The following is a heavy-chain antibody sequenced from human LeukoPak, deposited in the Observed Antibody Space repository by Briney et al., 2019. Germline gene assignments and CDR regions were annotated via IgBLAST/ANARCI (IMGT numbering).Heavy chain of an antibody. Sequence: SETLSLTCTVSGYSISSGYYWGWIRQPPGKGLEWIGSIYHRGSTYYNPSLKSRVTISIDTSKNQFSLKLSSVTAADTAVYYCARAHSSTLYFDYWGQGTLVTVSS. CDR2: IYHRGST. J-gene: IGHJ4*02. V-gene: IGHV4-38-2*02. CDR3: ARAHSSTLYFDY. CDR1: GYSISSGYY. D-gene: IGHD6-13*01.